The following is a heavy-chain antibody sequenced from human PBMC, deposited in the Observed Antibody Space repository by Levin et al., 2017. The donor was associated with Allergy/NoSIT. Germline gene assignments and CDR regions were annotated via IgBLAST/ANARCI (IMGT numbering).Heavy chain of an antibody. V-gene: IGHV4-34*01. CDR3: ATVPPTDPGGWFDS. CDR1: GASFSAYW. CDR2: VNHTGRT. Sequence: NTSETLSLTCGFSGASFSAYWWTWIRQPPGKGLEWIGEVNHTGRTNYNPSLESRVTISLDTSRNQFSLRLTSVTAADTAVYYCATVPPTDPGGWFDSWGQGALVTVSS. J-gene: IGHJ5*01.